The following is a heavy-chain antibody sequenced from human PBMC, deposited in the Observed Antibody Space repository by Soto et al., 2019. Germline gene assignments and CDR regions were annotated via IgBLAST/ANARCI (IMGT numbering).Heavy chain of an antibody. CDR3: ARQQNYDFGFDP. Sequence: SETLSLTCTVSGGSISSYYWSWIRQPPGKGLEWIGYIYYSGSTNYNPSLKSRVTISVDTSKNQFSLKLSSVTAADTAVYYCARQQNYDFGFDPWGQGTLVTVSS. CDR1: GGSISSYY. D-gene: IGHD3-3*01. V-gene: IGHV4-59*08. J-gene: IGHJ5*02. CDR2: IYYSGST.